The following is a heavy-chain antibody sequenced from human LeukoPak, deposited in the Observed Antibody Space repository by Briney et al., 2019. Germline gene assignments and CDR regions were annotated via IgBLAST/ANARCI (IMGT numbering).Heavy chain of an antibody. CDR3: AKDPLNYYDSSGYLDY. CDR1: GFTFSSYA. Sequence: GGSLRLSCAASGFTFSSYAMSWVRQAPGKGLEWVSAISGSGGSTYYADSVKGRFTISRDNSKNTLYLQMNSLRAEDTAVYYRAKDPLNYYDSSGYLDYWGQGTLVTVSS. CDR2: ISGSGGST. V-gene: IGHV3-23*01. J-gene: IGHJ4*02. D-gene: IGHD3-22*01.